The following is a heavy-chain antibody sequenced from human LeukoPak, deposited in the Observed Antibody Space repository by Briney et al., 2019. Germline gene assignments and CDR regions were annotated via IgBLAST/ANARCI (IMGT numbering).Heavy chain of an antibody. D-gene: IGHD5-24*01. Sequence: SETLSFTCTGSGVSISSSTYYWGWVRQPPGKGPEWIGSIWHSGTTYYNPSLKSRVTISVATTKNQFSLKLTSVTAADTAVYYCARHTRVRDGYNLYCFDPWGQGTLVTVSS. V-gene: IGHV4-39*01. CDR1: GVSISSSTYY. J-gene: IGHJ5*02. CDR2: IWHSGTT. CDR3: ARHTRVRDGYNLYCFDP.